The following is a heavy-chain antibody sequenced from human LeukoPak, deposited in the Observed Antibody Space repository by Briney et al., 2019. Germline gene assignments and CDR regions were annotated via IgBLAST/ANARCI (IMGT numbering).Heavy chain of an antibody. CDR2: ITSSGSTI. D-gene: IGHD6-13*01. J-gene: IGHJ3*02. Sequence: GGSLRLSCAASGFTFSAYGMNWVRQAPGKGLEWVSHITSSGSTIYYADSVKGRFTISRDNSKNSLYLQMNSLRAEDTAVYYCARHGYSSSWSAFDIWGQGTMVTVSS. V-gene: IGHV3-48*03. CDR3: ARHGYSSSWSAFDI. CDR1: GFTFSAYG.